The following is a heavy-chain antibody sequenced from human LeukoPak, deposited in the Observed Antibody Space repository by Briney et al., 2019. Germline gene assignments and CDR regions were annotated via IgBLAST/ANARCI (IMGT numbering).Heavy chain of an antibody. CDR3: ASHRYDILTGYSNWFDP. CDR1: GGSISSSSYY. D-gene: IGHD3-9*01. J-gene: IGHJ5*02. Sequence: SETLSLTCTVSGGSISSSSYYWGWIRQPPGKGLEWIGSIYYSGSTYYNPSLKSRVTISVDTSKNQFSLKLSSVTAADTAVYYCASHRYDILTGYSNWFDPWGQGTLVTVSS. V-gene: IGHV4-39*07. CDR2: IYYSGST.